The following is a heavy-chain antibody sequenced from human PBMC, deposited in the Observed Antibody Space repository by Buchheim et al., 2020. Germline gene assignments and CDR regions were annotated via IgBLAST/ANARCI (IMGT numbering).Heavy chain of an antibody. Sequence: EVQLLESGGGLVQPGGSLRLSCAASGFTFSSYAMSWVRQAPGMGLEWVSAISGSGGSTYYADSVKGRFTISRDNSKNTLYLQMNSLRAEDTAVYYCAKSEGPSSGYQRRVFDYWGQGTL. D-gene: IGHD3-22*01. V-gene: IGHV3-23*01. CDR3: AKSEGPSSGYQRRVFDY. CDR2: ISGSGGST. J-gene: IGHJ4*02. CDR1: GFTFSSYA.